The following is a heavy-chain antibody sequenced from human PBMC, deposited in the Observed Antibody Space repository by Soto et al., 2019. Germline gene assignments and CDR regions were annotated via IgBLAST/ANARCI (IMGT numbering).Heavy chain of an antibody. CDR3: ATHGDAYSMSGLHRNAWCDY. Sequence: QVQLVQSGAEVKKPGSSVKVSCKASGGTFSSYAISWVRQAPGQGLEWMGGIIPIFGTANYAQKFQGRVTITAAESTTTAYMYPYTPRSRDHTVYHYATHGDAYSMSGLHRNAWCDY. CDR2: IIPIFGTA. D-gene: IGHD2-21*01. V-gene: IGHV1-69*01. CDR1: GGTFSSYA. J-gene: IGHJ4*01.